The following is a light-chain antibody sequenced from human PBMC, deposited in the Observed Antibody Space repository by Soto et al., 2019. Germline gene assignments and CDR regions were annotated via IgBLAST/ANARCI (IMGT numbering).Light chain of an antibody. CDR2: GAS. J-gene: IGKJ1*01. CDR3: QQYNNWPWT. V-gene: IGKV3-15*01. Sequence: EIVMTQSPATLSVSPGERPTLSCRASQSVSSNLAWYQQKPGQXPRXXIYGASTRATGIPARFSGSGSGTEFTLNISSLQSEDCAVYYCQQYNNWPWTFGQGTKGDNK. CDR1: QSVSSN.